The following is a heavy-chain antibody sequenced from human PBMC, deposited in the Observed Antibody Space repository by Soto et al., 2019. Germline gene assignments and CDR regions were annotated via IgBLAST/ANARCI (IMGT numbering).Heavy chain of an antibody. D-gene: IGHD2-2*01. J-gene: IGHJ4*02. CDR2: ISGTSRTI. CDR1: GFTFSNYA. Sequence: GESLKISCVASGFTFSNYAMSWVRQAPGKGLEWVSYISGTSRTIYYADSVKGRFTISRDNSKNTLYLHMSSLRAEDTAVYFCAKGVDGPHCTRTSCLFYFDYWGQGTLVTVSS. V-gene: IGHV3-23*01. CDR3: AKGVDGPHCTRTSCLFYFDY.